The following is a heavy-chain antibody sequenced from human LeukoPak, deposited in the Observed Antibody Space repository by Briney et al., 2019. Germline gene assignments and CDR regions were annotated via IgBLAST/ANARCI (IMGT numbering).Heavy chain of an antibody. D-gene: IGHD3-22*01. CDR1: GESFNDYY. V-gene: IGHV4-34*01. CDR2: INHSGST. Sequence: SETLSLTCAVYGESFNDYYWSWIRQPPGKGLEWIGEINHSGSTNSKPSLKTRVTISVDTSKNHFSLKLSSVTAADTAVYYCARDYYDSSGYIWFDPWGQGTLVTVSS. J-gene: IGHJ5*02. CDR3: ARDYYDSSGYIWFDP.